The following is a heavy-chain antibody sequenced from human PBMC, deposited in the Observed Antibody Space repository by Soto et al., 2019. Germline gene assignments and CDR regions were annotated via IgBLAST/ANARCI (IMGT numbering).Heavy chain of an antibody. Sequence: EVQLLESGGGLVQPGGSLRLSCAASGFTFSSYAMSWVRQAPGKGLEWVSAISGSGGSTYYADSVKGRFTISRANSKNTLYLQMNSLRAEDTAVYYCAKDHAFGGVIGIFDYWGQGTLVTVSS. V-gene: IGHV3-23*01. D-gene: IGHD3-16*02. CDR3: AKDHAFGGVIGIFDY. J-gene: IGHJ4*02. CDR2: ISGSGGST. CDR1: GFTFSSYA.